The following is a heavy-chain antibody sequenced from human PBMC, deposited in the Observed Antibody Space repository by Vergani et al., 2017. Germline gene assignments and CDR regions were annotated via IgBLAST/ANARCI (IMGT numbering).Heavy chain of an antibody. CDR3: ARGRGATGGTN. D-gene: IGHD4/OR15-4a*01. CDR2: INHSGST. V-gene: IGHV4-34*01. CDR1: GGSFSGYY. J-gene: IGHJ4*02. Sequence: QVQLQQWGAGLLKPSETLSLTCAVYGGSFSGYYWSWIRQPPGKGLEWIGEINHSGSTNSNPSLKSRVNISVDTSKNQFSLKLSSVTAADTAVYYCARGRGATGGTNWGQGTLVTVSS.